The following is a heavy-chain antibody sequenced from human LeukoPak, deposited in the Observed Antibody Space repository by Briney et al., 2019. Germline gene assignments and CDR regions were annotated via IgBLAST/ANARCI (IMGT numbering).Heavy chain of an antibody. CDR3: ASPATLVGYYGGDLFDY. J-gene: IGHJ4*02. Sequence: SVKVSCKASGGTFSSYAISWVRQAPGQGLEWMGRIIPILGIANYAQKCQGRVTITADKSTSTAYMELSSLRSEDTAVYYCASPATLVGYYGGDLFDYWGQGTLVTVSS. CDR2: IIPILGIA. D-gene: IGHD4-23*01. CDR1: GGTFSSYA. V-gene: IGHV1-69*04.